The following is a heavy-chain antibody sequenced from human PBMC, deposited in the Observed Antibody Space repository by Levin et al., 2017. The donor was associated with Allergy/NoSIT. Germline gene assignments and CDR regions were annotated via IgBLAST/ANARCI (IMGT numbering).Heavy chain of an antibody. CDR2: IKEDGSEK. V-gene: IGHV3-7*01. CDR3: ARDSNWGPGKICDP. CDR1: GFTFNTYW. J-gene: IGHJ5*02. Sequence: RGESLKISCAASGFTFNTYWMTWVRQAPGKGLEWVANIKEDGSEKYYVDSVKGRFTISRDNAKNSLYLQMDSLRGEDTAVYYCARDSNWGPGKICDPWGQGTLVTVSS. D-gene: IGHD7-27*01.